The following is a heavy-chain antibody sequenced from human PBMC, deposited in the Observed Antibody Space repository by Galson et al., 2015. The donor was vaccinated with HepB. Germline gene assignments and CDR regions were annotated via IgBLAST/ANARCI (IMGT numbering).Heavy chain of an antibody. J-gene: IGHJ3*02. CDR3: ARGRIAVAGLDAFDI. CDR2: INPSGGST. D-gene: IGHD6-19*01. V-gene: IGHV1-46*01. CDR1: GYTFTGYY. Sequence: SVKVSCKASGYTFTGYYMHWVRQAPGQGLEWMGIINPSGGSTSYAQKFQGRVTMTRDTSTSTVYMELSSLRSEDTAVYYCARGRIAVAGLDAFDIWGQGTMVTVSS.